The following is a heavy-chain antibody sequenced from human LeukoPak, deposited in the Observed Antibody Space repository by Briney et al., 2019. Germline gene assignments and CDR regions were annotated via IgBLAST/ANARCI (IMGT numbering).Heavy chain of an antibody. J-gene: IGHJ4*02. V-gene: IGHV1-2*06. CDR2: INPNSGGT. D-gene: IGHD2-15*01. CDR1: GYTFTGDY. CDR3: ARALRGYCSGGSCPNDY. Sequence: SVKVSCKASGYTFTGDYMHWVRQAPGQGLEWMGRINPNSGGTNYAQKFQGRVTMTRDTSISTAYMELSRLRSDDTAVYYCARALRGYCSGGSCPNDYWGQGTLVTVSS.